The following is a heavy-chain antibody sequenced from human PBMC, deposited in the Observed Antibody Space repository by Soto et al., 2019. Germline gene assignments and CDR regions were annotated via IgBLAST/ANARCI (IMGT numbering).Heavy chain of an antibody. J-gene: IGHJ3*02. V-gene: IGHV1-18*01. CDR3: AREISTVGSYCFDAFDI. D-gene: IGHD3-9*01. Sequence: AVKISFKASGYTFTSYVISWVRQAPGQGLECIGWISAYNGNTNYAQKLQGRVTMTTDTSTSTAYMELRSLRSDDTAVYYCAREISTVGSYCFDAFDIWGQGTMVTVSS. CDR2: ISAYNGNT. CDR1: GYTFTSYV.